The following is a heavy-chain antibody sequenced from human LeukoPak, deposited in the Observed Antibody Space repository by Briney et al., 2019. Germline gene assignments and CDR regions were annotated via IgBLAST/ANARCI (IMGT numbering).Heavy chain of an antibody. Sequence: SETLSLTCTVSGGSVSSNSYYWGWIRQPPGKGLEWIGSIYYSGNTYYNPSLKSRVTKSVDTSKNQFSLKLSSVTAADTAVYYCARPETNDYGDYEHYFDYWGQGTLVTVSS. D-gene: IGHD4-17*01. V-gene: IGHV4-39*01. CDR3: ARPETNDYGDYEHYFDY. CDR1: GGSVSSNSYY. J-gene: IGHJ4*02. CDR2: IYYSGNT.